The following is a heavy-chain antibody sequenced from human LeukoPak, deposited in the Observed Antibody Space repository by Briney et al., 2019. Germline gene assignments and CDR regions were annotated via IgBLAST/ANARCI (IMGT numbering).Heavy chain of an antibody. D-gene: IGHD6-13*01. V-gene: IGHV3-30-3*01. CDR2: ISYDGSNK. CDR3: ARPGYSSSWYAPLGAFDI. Sequence: PGRSLRLSCAASGFTFSSYAMHWVRQATGKGLEGVAVISYDGSNKYYADSVKGRFTISRDNSKNTLYLQMNSLRAEDTAVYYCARPGYSSSWYAPLGAFDIWGQGTMVTVSS. CDR1: GFTFSSYA. J-gene: IGHJ3*02.